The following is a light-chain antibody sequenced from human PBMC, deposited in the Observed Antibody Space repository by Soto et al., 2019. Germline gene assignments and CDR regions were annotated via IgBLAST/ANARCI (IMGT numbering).Light chain of an antibody. Sequence: EIVMTQSPATLSVSPGERATLSCRASQSVSSNLARYQQKPGQAPRLLIFGASTRATGITARCSGSGSGREFTITIISLQAEDFAVYYCQQYNSWPPSTFGQGTRREIK. J-gene: IGKJ5*01. CDR3: QQYNSWPPST. CDR2: GAS. V-gene: IGKV3-15*01. CDR1: QSVSSN.